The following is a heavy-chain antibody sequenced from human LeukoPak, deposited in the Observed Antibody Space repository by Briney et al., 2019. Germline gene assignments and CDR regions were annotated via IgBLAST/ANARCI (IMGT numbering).Heavy chain of an antibody. D-gene: IGHD3-10*01. CDR2: IYYSGST. CDR1: GXSITNYY. J-gene: IGHJ6*02. CDR3: ARARFYYYGSGYGMDV. V-gene: IGHV4-59*01. Sequence: SETLSLTCTVAGXSITNYYWSWIRQPPGKGLEWIGYIYYSGSTNYNPSLKSRVTISVDTSKNQFSLKLSSVTAADTAVYYCARARFYYYGSGYGMDVWGQGTTVTVSS.